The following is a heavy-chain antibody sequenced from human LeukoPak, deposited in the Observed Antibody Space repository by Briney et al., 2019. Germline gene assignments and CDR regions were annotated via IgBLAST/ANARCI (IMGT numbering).Heavy chain of an antibody. Sequence: GGSLRLSCAASGFTFSSYAMSWVRQAPGKGLEWVSTITGSGGNTYYADSVKGRFTVSRDNSKNTLNLQMTSLRVEDTAVYHCSKGLAAATTLNWFDPWGQGTLVTVSS. CDR2: ITGSGGNT. CDR3: SKGLAAATTLNWFDP. V-gene: IGHV3-23*01. J-gene: IGHJ5*02. D-gene: IGHD6-13*01. CDR1: GFTFSSYA.